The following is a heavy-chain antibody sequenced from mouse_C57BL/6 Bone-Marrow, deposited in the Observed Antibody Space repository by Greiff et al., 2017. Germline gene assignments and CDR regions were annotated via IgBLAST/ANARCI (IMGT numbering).Heavy chain of an antibody. CDR3: ASQGTTVVATDDY. D-gene: IGHD1-1*01. CDR1: GYTFTDYY. V-gene: IGHV1-26*01. CDR2: INPNNGGT. J-gene: IGHJ2*01. Sequence: VQLQQSGPELVKPGASVKISCKASGYTFTDYYMNWVKQSHGKSLEWIGDINPNNGGTSYNQKFKGKATLTVDKSSSTAYMELRSLTSEDSAVYYCASQGTTVVATDDYWGQGTTLTVSS.